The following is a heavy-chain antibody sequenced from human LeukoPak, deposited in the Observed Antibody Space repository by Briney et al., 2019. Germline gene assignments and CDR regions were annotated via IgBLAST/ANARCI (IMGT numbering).Heavy chain of an antibody. CDR1: GGSVSSGSYY. J-gene: IGHJ4*02. Sequence: SETLSLTCTVSGGSVSSGSYYWSWLRQPPGKGLERIGYIYYSGSTNYNPSLKRRVTISVDTSKNQFSLKLSSVTAADTAVYYCARYCSGGSCYSKAFDYWGQGTLVTVSS. V-gene: IGHV4-61*01. CDR2: IYYSGST. D-gene: IGHD2-15*01. CDR3: ARYCSGGSCYSKAFDY.